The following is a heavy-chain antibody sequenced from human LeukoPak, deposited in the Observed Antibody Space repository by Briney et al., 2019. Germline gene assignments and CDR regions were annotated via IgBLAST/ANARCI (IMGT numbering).Heavy chain of an antibody. V-gene: IGHV1-24*01. CDR2: FDTEEAEK. Sequence: ASVKVSCKVSGYALSELSMHWVRQAPGEGLEWMGGFDTEEAEKMYAQKFQGRVTMTEDTSTDTAYMELRSLRSDDTAVYYCARDGYALGSGVLGPAKNAFDIWGQGTMVTVSS. CDR3: ARDGYALGSGVLGPAKNAFDI. D-gene: IGHD2-15*01. J-gene: IGHJ3*02. CDR1: GYALSELS.